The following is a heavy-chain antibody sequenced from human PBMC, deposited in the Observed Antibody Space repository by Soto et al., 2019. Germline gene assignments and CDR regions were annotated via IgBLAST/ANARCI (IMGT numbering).Heavy chain of an antibody. CDR3: ARESLCSDSSPSAFDI. V-gene: IGHV3-33*01. J-gene: IGHJ3*02. Sequence: QVQLVESGGGVVQPGTSLRLSCAASGFTFRSHGMHWVRQAPGKGLEWVAVIWYDGTVKYYTDSVKGRFTISRDNSKNTLYLQMNSLRAEDTAVYYCARESLCSDSSPSAFDIWGQGTRVTVSS. CDR1: GFTFRSHG. D-gene: IGHD2-15*01. CDR2: IWYDGTVK.